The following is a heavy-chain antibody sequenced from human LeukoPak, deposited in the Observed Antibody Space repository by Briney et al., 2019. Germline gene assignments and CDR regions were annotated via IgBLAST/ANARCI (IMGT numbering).Heavy chain of an antibody. J-gene: IGHJ5*02. CDR2: IYHSGST. CDR1: GGSIRSSSYY. V-gene: IGHV4-30-2*01. CDR3: ARVPGPNWFDP. Sequence: SETLSLTCTVSGGSIRSSSYYRAWIRQPPGKGLEWIGYIYHSGSTYYNPSLKSRVTISVDRSKNQFSLKLSSVTAADTAVYYCARVPGPNWFDPWGQGTLVTVSS.